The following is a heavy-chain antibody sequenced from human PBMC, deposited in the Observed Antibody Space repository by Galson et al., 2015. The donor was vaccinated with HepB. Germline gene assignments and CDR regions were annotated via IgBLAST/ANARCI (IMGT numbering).Heavy chain of an antibody. J-gene: IGHJ5*02. Sequence: CAIPGDSVSSNTAAWNWMRQSPSRGLEWLGRTSYRSKWYNEYAVSVKSRITINPDTSKNQFSLQLNSVTPEDTAVYYCARANVGNWSDPWGQGTLVTGSS. CDR1: GDSVSSNTAA. V-gene: IGHV6-1*01. D-gene: IGHD1-26*01. CDR2: TSYRSKWYN. CDR3: ARANVGNWSDP.